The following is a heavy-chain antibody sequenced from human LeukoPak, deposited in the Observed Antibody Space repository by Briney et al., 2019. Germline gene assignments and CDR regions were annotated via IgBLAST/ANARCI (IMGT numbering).Heavy chain of an antibody. J-gene: IGHJ5*02. D-gene: IGHD2-15*01. V-gene: IGHV3-48*02. CDR3: ARGYCNGDSCYYNP. Sequence: GGSLRLSCVASGFIFSDYSMNWVRQAPGKGLEWISYISSSSSARFFADSVKGRFTISRDNAENSLYLQMNTLRDEDTAVYYCARGYCNGDSCYYNPWGQGTLVTVSS. CDR2: ISSSSSAR. CDR1: GFIFSDYS.